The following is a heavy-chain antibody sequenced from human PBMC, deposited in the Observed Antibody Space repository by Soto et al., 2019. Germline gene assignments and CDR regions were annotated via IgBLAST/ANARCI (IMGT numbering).Heavy chain of an antibody. CDR1: SGSMSSYY. CDR2: IYISANT. Sequence: SETLSLTCTVSSGSMSSYYWSWIRQPAGKGLEWIGRIYISANTNYNPSLNGRVTMSIDTSKNQFSLKLRSVTAAGTAVYFCARAPPTNAFDIWGRGTAVTVSS. V-gene: IGHV4-4*07. CDR3: ARAPPTNAFDI. J-gene: IGHJ3*02.